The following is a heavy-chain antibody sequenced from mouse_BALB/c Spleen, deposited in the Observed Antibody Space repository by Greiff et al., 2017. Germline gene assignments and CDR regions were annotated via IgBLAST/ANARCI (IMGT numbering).Heavy chain of an antibody. CDR2: ISYSGST. CDR3: ASYYGSSYAMDY. V-gene: IGHV3-2*02. Sequence: DVQLVESGPGLVKPSQSLSLTCTVTGYSITSDYAWNWIRQFPGNKLEWMGYISYSGSTSYNPSLKSRISITRDTSKNQFFLQLNSVTTEDTATYYCASYYGSSYAMDYWGQGTSVTVSS. CDR1: GYSITSDYA. J-gene: IGHJ4*01. D-gene: IGHD1-1*01.